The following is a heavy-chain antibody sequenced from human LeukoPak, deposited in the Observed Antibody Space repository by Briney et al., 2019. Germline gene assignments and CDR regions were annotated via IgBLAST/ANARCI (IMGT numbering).Heavy chain of an antibody. J-gene: IGHJ4*02. D-gene: IGHD7-27*01. CDR2: MYDSGRT. V-gene: IGHV4-39*02. CDR1: GGSNSSSSDF. CDR3: ARGLGINDY. Sequence: SETLSLTCTVSGGSNSSSSDFWGWIRQPPGKGLDWIGTMYDSGRTYYNSSLKSRVTISVDTSKNHFSLKLSSVTAADTAAYYCARGLGINDYWGQGTLVTVSS.